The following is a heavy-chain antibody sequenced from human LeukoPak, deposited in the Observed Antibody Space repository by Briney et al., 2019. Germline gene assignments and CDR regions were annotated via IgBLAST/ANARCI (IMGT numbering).Heavy chain of an antibody. CDR1: GGSISGSY. CDR2: IYSSGTT. D-gene: IGHD6-6*01. Sequence: PSETLSLTCTVSGGSISGSYWSWIRQPPGKGLEWIGYIYSSGTTRYNPSLKSRVTISVDTSKNQFSLNLSSMTAADTAVYYCARDNPVPVWSQGTLVTVSS. V-gene: IGHV4-59*01. CDR3: ARDNPVPV. J-gene: IGHJ4*02.